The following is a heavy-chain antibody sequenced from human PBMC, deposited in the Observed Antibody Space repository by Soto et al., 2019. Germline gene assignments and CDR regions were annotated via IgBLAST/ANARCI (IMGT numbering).Heavy chain of an antibody. CDR2: ISGSGGST. CDR1: GFTFSSYA. J-gene: IGHJ4*02. Sequence: EVQLLESWGGLVQPGGSLRLSCAASGFTFSSYAMSWVRQAPGKGLEWVSAISGSGGSTYYADSVKGRLTISRDNSKNTLYLQMNSLRAEDTGVYYCARRSSGWYFDYWGQGTLVTVSS. CDR3: ARRSSGWYFDY. D-gene: IGHD6-19*01. V-gene: IGHV3-23*01.